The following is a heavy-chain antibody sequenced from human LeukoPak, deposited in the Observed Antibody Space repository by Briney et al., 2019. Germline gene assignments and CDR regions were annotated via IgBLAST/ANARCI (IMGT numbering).Heavy chain of an antibody. CDR3: ASGSGSYRTPYYYMDV. CDR2: IYSGGST. V-gene: IGHV3-53*01. Sequence: GGSLRLSCAASGFTVSSNYMSWVRQVPGKGVEWVSVIYSGGSTYYADSVKGRFTISRDNSKNTLYLQMNSLRAEDTAVYYCASGSGSYRTPYYYMDVWGTGTTVTVSS. D-gene: IGHD3-10*01. J-gene: IGHJ6*03. CDR1: GFTVSSNY.